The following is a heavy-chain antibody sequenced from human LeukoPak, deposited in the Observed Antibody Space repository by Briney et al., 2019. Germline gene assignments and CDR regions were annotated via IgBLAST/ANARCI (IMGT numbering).Heavy chain of an antibody. J-gene: IGHJ6*02. Sequence: SETLSLTCTVSGGSISSYYWSWIRQPPEKGLEWIGYIYYSGSTNYNPSLKSRVTISVDTSKNQFSLKLSSVTAADTAVYYCAREKRNYDFWSGYGIGYYYGMDAWGQGTTVTVSS. V-gene: IGHV4-59*01. CDR2: IYYSGST. CDR1: GGSISSYY. D-gene: IGHD3-3*01. CDR3: AREKRNYDFWSGYGIGYYYGMDA.